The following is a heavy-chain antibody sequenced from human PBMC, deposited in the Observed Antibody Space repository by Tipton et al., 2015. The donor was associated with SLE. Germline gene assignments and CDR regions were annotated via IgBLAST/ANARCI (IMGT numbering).Heavy chain of an antibody. V-gene: IGHV3-15*01. Sequence: SLRLSCAASGFTFSNAWMSWVRQAPGKGLEWVGRIKSKTDGGTTDYAAPVKGRFTISRDDSKNTLYLQMNSLKTEDTAVYYCTTDRISYCSGGSCPDYWGQGTLVTVSS. CDR1: GFTFSNAW. J-gene: IGHJ4*02. CDR2: IKSKTDGGTT. D-gene: IGHD2-15*01. CDR3: TTDRISYCSGGSCPDY.